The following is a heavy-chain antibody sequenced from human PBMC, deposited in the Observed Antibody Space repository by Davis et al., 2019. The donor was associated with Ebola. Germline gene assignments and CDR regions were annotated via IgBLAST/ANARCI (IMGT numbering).Heavy chain of an antibody. D-gene: IGHD3-10*01. V-gene: IGHV3-48*03. J-gene: IGHJ6*02. CDR2: ISSSGSTI. CDR3: ARDRVTMVQGVIYYYYGMDV. Sequence: GGSLRLSCAASGFTFSSYEMNWVRQAPGKGLEWVSYISSSGSTIYYADSVKGRFTISRDNAKNSLYLQMNSLRAEDTAVYYCARDRVTMVQGVIYYYYGMDVWGQGTTVTVSS. CDR1: GFTFSSYE.